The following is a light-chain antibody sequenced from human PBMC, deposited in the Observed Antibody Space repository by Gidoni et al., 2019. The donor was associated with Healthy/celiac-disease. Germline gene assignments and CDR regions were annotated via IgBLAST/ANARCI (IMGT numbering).Light chain of an antibody. Sequence: DIQMTQSPSSLSASVGDRVTITCRASQSISSYLNWYQQKPGKAPKLLIYAASSLQSGVPSRVSGSGSGTDFTLTISSLQPEDVATYYCQQSYSTPQTFGQGTKLEIK. J-gene: IGKJ2*01. CDR2: AAS. CDR1: QSISSY. CDR3: QQSYSTPQT. V-gene: IGKV1-39*01.